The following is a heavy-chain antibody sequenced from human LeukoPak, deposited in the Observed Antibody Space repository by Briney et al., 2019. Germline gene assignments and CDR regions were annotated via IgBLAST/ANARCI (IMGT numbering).Heavy chain of an antibody. D-gene: IGHD5-24*01. J-gene: IGHJ4*02. CDR2: ISGSGDST. CDR1: GFTFSSYD. V-gene: IGHV3-23*01. Sequence: GGSLRLSCAASGFTFSSYDMSWVRQAPGKGLEWVSGISGSGDSTYYADSVKGRFTISRDNSKNTLYLQMNSLRAEDTAVYYCARVTVEMATLDYWGQGTLVTVSS. CDR3: ARVTVEMATLDY.